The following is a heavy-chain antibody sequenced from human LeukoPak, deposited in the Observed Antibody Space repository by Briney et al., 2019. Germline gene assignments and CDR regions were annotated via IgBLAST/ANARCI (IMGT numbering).Heavy chain of an antibody. V-gene: IGHV3-30*18. Sequence: GRSLRLSCAASGFTLSSYGIHWVRQAPGKGLEWVAVISYDGSNKYYADSVKGRFTISRDNSKNTLYLQMNSLRAEDTAVYYCAKSLAIDYWGQGTLVTVSS. CDR3: AKSLAIDY. J-gene: IGHJ4*02. CDR1: GFTLSSYG. CDR2: ISYDGSNK.